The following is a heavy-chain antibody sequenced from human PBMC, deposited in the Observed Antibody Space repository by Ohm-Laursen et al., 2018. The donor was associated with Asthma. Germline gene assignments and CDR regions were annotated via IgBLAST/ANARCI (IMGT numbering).Heavy chain of an antibody. V-gene: IGHV3-21*01. D-gene: IGHD1-26*01. CDR2: ISTASTFI. CDR3: ARIGPEWELPGREYSFIQ. CDR1: GYTFSRYS. Sequence: SLRLSCAASGYTFSRYSIHWVRQIPGKGLEWVASISTASTFIYYGDSVRGRFTTTRDNAKNLVYLQMDSLRVEDTALYYCARIGPEWELPGREYSFIQWGQGTLVTVTS. J-gene: IGHJ4*02.